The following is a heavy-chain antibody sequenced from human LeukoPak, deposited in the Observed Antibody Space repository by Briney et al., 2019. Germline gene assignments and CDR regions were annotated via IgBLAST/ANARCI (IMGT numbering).Heavy chain of an antibody. D-gene: IGHD2-2*01. V-gene: IGHV3-30*02. CDR2: IRYDGTNK. CDR3: ARDNTRTDDAFDI. J-gene: IGHJ3*02. Sequence: GGSLRLSCAASGFTFSTYGMHWVRQAPGKGLEWVAFIRYDGTNKYYADSVKGRFTISRDNAKNSLYLQMNSLRAEDTAMYYCARDNTRTDDAFDIWGQGTMVTVSS. CDR1: GFTFSTYG.